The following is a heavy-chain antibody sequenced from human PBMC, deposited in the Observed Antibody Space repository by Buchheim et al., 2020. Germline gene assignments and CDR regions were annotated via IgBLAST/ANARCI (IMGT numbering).Heavy chain of an antibody. CDR3: ARDRRMTTEVYYYYGMDV. J-gene: IGHJ6*02. CDR2: IWYDGNNK. Sequence: QVQLVESGGGVVQPGRSLRLSCAASGFIFSNCAMHWVRQAPRKGLEWVAVIWYDGNNKYYVDSVKGRFTISRDNSKNTLYLQMNSLRAEDTAVYYCARDRRMTTEVYYYYGMDVWGQGTT. D-gene: IGHD4-11*01. CDR1: GFIFSNCA. V-gene: IGHV3-33*01.